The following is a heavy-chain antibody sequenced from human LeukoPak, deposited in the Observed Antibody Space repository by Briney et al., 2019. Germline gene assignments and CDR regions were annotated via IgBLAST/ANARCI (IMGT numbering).Heavy chain of an antibody. CDR3: ARDRGWMNTPINWFDP. V-gene: IGHV4-59*12. J-gene: IGHJ5*02. Sequence: SETLSLTCTVSGGSISSYYWTWIRQPPGKGLEWIGYIYYTGSTNYNPSLKSRVTISVDTSKNQFSLKLSSVTAADTAVYYCARDRGWMNTPINWFDPWGQGTQVTVSS. CDR2: IYYTGST. D-gene: IGHD5-12*01. CDR1: GGSISSYY.